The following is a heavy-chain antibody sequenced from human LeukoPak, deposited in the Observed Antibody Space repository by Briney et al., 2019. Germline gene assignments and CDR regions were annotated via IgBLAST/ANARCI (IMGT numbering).Heavy chain of an antibody. CDR3: ARHLYSGYDLLFDAFDI. CDR1: GYSFTSYW. J-gene: IGHJ3*02. V-gene: IGHV5-51*01. D-gene: IGHD5-12*01. Sequence: GESLQISCKGSGYSFTSYWIGWVRQMPGKGLEWMGIIYPGDSDTRYSPSFQGQVTISADKSISTAYLQWSSLKASDTAMYYCARHLYSGYDLLFDAFDIWGQGTMVTVSS. CDR2: IYPGDSDT.